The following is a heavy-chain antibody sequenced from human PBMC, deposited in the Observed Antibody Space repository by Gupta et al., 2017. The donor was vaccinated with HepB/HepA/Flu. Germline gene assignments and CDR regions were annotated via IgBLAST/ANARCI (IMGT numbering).Heavy chain of an antibody. J-gene: IGHJ4*02. CDR2: ITISSTT. CDR1: GFTFNNFA. Sequence: AASGFTFNNFAMSWVRQAPGKGLEWVSCITISSTTYYTDSVKGRFTISRDNSKNTLYLQMNGLRAEDTAVYYCAKDLFHDFVGLDFDSRGQGTLVTVSS. V-gene: IGHV3-23*05. CDR3: AKDLFHDFVGLDFDS. D-gene: IGHD1-26*01.